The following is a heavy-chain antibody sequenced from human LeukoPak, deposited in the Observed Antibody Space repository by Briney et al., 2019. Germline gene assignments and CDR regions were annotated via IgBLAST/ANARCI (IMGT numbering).Heavy chain of an antibody. J-gene: IGHJ4*02. Sequence: SQTLSLTCTVSGGSISIGGYYWPWIRQHPGKGLEWIEYIYYSGTTYYNPSVKSRITMSVDTSKNQFSLRLSSVTAADTAVYYCAREHRVGFGGAGYFDYWGQGTLVTVSS. V-gene: IGHV4-31*03. D-gene: IGHD3-16*01. CDR1: GGSISIGGYY. CDR3: AREHRVGFGGAGYFDY. CDR2: IYYSGTT.